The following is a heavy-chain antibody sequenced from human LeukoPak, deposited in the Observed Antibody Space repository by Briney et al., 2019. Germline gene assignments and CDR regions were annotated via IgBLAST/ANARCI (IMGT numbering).Heavy chain of an antibody. CDR3: ARDRDSRSWTNPVDY. V-gene: IGHV1-18*01. D-gene: IGHD6-13*01. CDR1: GYTFTSYS. Sequence: ASVKVSCKASGYTFTSYSISWLRDAPVQGLEWIGWISAYNGNTNYAQKLQGRVTMTTDTSTSTAYMELRSLSSDDTAVYYCARDRDSRSWTNPVDYWGPGTLVTVSS. CDR2: ISAYNGNT. J-gene: IGHJ4*02.